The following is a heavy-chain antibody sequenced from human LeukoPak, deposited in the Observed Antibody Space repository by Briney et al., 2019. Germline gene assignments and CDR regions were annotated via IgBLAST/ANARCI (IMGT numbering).Heavy chain of an antibody. CDR3: AKDLSSGGGYD. J-gene: IGHJ4*02. CDR2: IGSDGSDK. Sequence: GGSLRLSCAASGLNFTNYVMHWVRQAPGKGLEWVSFIGSDGSDKHYADSVKGRFTISRDNSKNTLYLQMNSLRPEDTAVYYCAKDLSSGGGYDWGQGTLVTVSS. V-gene: IGHV3-30*02. CDR1: GLNFTNYV. D-gene: IGHD3-16*01.